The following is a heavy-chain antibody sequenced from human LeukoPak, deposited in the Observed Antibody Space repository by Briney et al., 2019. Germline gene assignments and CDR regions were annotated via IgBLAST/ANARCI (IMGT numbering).Heavy chain of an antibody. J-gene: IGHJ4*02. V-gene: IGHV4-34*01. CDR2: INHSGST. D-gene: IGHD3-10*01. CDR3: ARIRSSLTVDY. Sequence: SETLSLTCAVYGGSFSGYYWSWIRQPPGKGLEWIGEINHSGSTNYNPSLKSRVTISVDTSKNQFSLKLSSVTAADTAVYFCARIRSSLTVDYWGQGTLVSVSS. CDR1: GGSFSGYY.